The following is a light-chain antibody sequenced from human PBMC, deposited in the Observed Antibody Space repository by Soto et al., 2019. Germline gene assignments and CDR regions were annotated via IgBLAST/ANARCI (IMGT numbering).Light chain of an antibody. CDR2: AAS. V-gene: IGKV1-9*01. J-gene: IGKJ2*01. CDR3: QQLNSYPPT. CDR1: QGISSY. Sequence: NQLTQSPSSLSASVGDRVTVTCRASQGISSYLAWYQQQPGKAPKLLIYAASTLQRGVSSRFSGSGSGTDFTLTISSLQPEDFATYYCQQLNSYPPTFGQGTKLEIK.